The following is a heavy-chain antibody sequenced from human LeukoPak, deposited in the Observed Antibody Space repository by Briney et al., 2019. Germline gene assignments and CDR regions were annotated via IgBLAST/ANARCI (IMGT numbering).Heavy chain of an antibody. D-gene: IGHD6-13*01. CDR2: IYISGST. J-gene: IGHJ4*02. Sequence: ASETLSLTCTVSGGSISSYYWSWIRQPAGKGLEWIGRIYISGSTNYNPSLKSRVTMSVDTSKNQFSLKLSSVTAADTAVYYCARGHSSSYDYYFDYWGQGTLVTVSS. V-gene: IGHV4-4*07. CDR1: GGSISSYY. CDR3: ARGHSSSYDYYFDY.